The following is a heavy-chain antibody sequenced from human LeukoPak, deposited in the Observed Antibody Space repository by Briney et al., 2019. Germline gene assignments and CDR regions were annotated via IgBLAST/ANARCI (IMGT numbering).Heavy chain of an antibody. V-gene: IGHV1-69*13. D-gene: IGHD3-10*01. Sequence: ASVKVSCKASGGTFSSYAISWVRQAPGQGLEWMGGIIPIFGTANYAQKFQGRVTITADESTSTAYMELSSLRSEDTAVYYCARLSGYYGSGSKDDAFDIWGQGTMVTVSS. CDR3: ARLSGYYGSGSKDDAFDI. CDR1: GGTFSSYA. J-gene: IGHJ3*02. CDR2: IIPIFGTA.